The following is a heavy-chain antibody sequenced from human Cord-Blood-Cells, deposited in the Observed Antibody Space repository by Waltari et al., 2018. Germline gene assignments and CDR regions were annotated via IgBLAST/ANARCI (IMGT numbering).Heavy chain of an antibody. D-gene: IGHD3-22*01. J-gene: IGHJ4*02. Sequence: QVQLVQSGAEVKKPGSSVKVSCKASGGTFSSYAILRVRRAPEPGLEWMGGIIPIFGTANYAQKFQGRVTITADESTSTAYMELSSLRSEDTAVYYCARDVTSRLYDSSGYYLLWGQGTLVTVSA. CDR3: ARDVTSRLYDSSGYYLL. CDR2: IIPIFGTA. CDR1: GGTFSSYA. V-gene: IGHV1-69*01.